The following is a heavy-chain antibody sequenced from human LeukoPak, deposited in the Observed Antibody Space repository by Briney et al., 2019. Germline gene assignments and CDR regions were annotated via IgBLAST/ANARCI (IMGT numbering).Heavy chain of an antibody. CDR3: ARGRITMVRGVIILTEYYFDY. V-gene: IGHV3-53*01. CDR1: GFTVSSNY. J-gene: IGHJ4*02. CDR2: IYSGGST. Sequence: PGGSLRLSCPASGFTVSSNYMSWVRQAPGKGLEWVSVIYSGGSTYYADSVKGRFTISRDNSKNTLYLQMNSLRAEDTAVYYCARGRITMVRGVIILTEYYFDYWGQGTLVTVSS. D-gene: IGHD3-10*01.